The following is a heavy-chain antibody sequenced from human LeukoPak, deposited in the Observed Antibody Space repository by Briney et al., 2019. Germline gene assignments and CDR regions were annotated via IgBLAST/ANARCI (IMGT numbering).Heavy chain of an antibody. V-gene: IGHV1-18*01. CDR1: GYTFTNYG. Sequence: ASVKVSCKASGYTFTNYGISWVRQAPGQGLQWMGWISAKNGNTKYAEKFQGRGTMTTDTSTNTAYMELRSLRSDDTAVYYCARDRQDYYDSSGYCDNWGQGTLVTVSS. CDR2: ISAKNGNT. J-gene: IGHJ4*02. CDR3: ARDRQDYYDSSGYCDN. D-gene: IGHD3-22*01.